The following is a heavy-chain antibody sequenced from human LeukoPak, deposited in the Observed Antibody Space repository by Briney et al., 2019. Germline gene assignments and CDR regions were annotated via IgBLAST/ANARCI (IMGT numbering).Heavy chain of an antibody. Sequence: GGSLRLSCAASGFTFSDYAMSWVRQAPGKGPEWVSAITGGGRTYYADSVKGRFTISRDSSKNTLYLQMNSLRAEDTAVYYCARVGSNYYGSHWFDPWGQGTLVTASS. CDR3: ARVGSNYYGSHWFDP. CDR2: ITGGGRT. D-gene: IGHD3-10*01. CDR1: GFTFSDYA. J-gene: IGHJ5*02. V-gene: IGHV3-23*01.